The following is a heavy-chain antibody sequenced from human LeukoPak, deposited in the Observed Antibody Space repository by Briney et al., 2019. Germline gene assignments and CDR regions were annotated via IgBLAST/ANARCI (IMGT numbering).Heavy chain of an antibody. CDR3: ARDHSTYYDFWSGYIKSWFDP. V-gene: IGHV1-18*01. Sequence: ASVKVSCKASGYTFTSYGISWVRQAPGQGLEWMGWISAYNGNTNYAQKLQGRVTMTTDTSTSTAYMELRSLRSDDTAVYYCARDHSTYYDFWSGYIKSWFDPWGQGTLVTVSS. J-gene: IGHJ5*02. CDR1: GYTFTSYG. CDR2: ISAYNGNT. D-gene: IGHD3-3*01.